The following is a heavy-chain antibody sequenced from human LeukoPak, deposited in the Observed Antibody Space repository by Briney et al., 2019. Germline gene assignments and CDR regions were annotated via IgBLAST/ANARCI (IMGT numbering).Heavy chain of an antibody. Sequence: GGSLRLSCAASGFTFSTYWMSWVRQAPGKGLEWVANIRQDGSDKYYVDSVKGRFTISRDNAKNSLYLQMNSLRAEDTAVYYCARDDGGSYSSGWTGLFFDYWGQGTLVTVSS. CDR1: GFTFSTYW. CDR2: IRQDGSDK. CDR3: ARDDGGSYSSGWTGLFFDY. D-gene: IGHD6-19*01. V-gene: IGHV3-7*01. J-gene: IGHJ4*02.